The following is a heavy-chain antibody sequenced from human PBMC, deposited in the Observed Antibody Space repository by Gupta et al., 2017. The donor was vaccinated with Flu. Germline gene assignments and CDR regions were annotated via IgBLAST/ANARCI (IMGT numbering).Heavy chain of an antibody. D-gene: IGHD2-15*01. J-gene: IGHJ6*02. Sequence: EVQLVESVGGLVQPGGSLRLSCSASGFTFSSYAMHWVRQAPGKGLEYVSAISSNGGSTYYADSVKGRFTISRDNSKNTLYLQMSSLRAEDTAVYYCVKATDCSGGSCYHPSYYYYGMDVWGQGTTVTVSS. CDR2: ISSNGGST. CDR3: VKATDCSGGSCYHPSYYYYGMDV. V-gene: IGHV3-64D*06. CDR1: GFTFSSYA.